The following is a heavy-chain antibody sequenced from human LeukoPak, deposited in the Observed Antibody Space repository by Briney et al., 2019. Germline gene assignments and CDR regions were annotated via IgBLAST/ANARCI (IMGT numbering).Heavy chain of an antibody. D-gene: IGHD3-3*01. CDR3: ARGFRGPNFDY. V-gene: IGHV4-59*08. J-gene: IGHJ4*02. CDR1: GGSISSYY. CDR2: IYYSGST. Sequence: SETLSLTCTVSGGSISSYYWSWIRQPPGMGLEWIGYIYYSGSTNYNPALKSRVTISVDTSKNQFSLKLSSVTAADTAVYYCARGFRGPNFDYWGQGTLVTVSS.